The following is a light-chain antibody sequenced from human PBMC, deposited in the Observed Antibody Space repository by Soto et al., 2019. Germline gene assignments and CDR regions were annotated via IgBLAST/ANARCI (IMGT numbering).Light chain of an antibody. J-gene: IGLJ2*01. CDR3: QVWDSSSEHPV. CDR2: YDS. CDR1: NIGSKS. Sequence: SYELTQPPSVSVAPGKTARITCGGNNIGSKSVHWYQQKPGQAPVLVIYYDSDRPSGIHERFSGSNSANTATLTISRVEAGDAADYYCQVWDSSSEHPVFGGGTLLT. V-gene: IGLV3-21*04.